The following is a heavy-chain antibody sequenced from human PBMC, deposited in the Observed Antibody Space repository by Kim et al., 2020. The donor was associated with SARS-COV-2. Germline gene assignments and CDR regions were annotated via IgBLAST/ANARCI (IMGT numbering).Heavy chain of an antibody. Sequence: GGSLRLSCAASGFTFSNYAMSWVRQAPGMGLEWVSVISAGGGTTKHADSVKGRFTISRDNSKNTLHLQMNGLRAEDTAVYYCVKDFDALTGYPPGDYWGQGTLVTVSS. CDR2: ISAGGGTT. CDR1: GFTFSNYA. D-gene: IGHD3-9*01. CDR3: VKDFDALTGYPPGDY. V-gene: IGHV3-23*01. J-gene: IGHJ4*02.